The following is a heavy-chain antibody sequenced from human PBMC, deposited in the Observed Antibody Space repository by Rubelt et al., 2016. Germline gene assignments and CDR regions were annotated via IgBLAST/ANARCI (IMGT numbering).Heavy chain of an antibody. Sequence: ESGGGVVQPGRSLRLSCAASGFIFSNYGMHWVRQAPGKGLEWVALVSYDASDAYYADSVKGRFTISRDNSKNTLYLQMNSLRTEDTAVYHCVKDQDMVVVAPTFFGMDVWGQGTTVTVSS. J-gene: IGHJ6*02. D-gene: IGHD2-2*01. CDR3: VKDQDMVVVAPTFFGMDV. CDR2: VSYDASDA. CDR1: GFIFSNYG. V-gene: IGHV3-30*18.